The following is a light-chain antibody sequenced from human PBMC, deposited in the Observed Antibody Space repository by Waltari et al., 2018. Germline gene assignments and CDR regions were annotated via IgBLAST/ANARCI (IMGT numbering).Light chain of an antibody. J-gene: IGKJ2*01. CDR3: QKYYSTPRT. CDR1: QCVLYSSNDKNF. V-gene: IGKV4-1*01. Sequence: DIVMTQSPDSLAVSLGERPTINCKSSQCVLYSSNDKNFLAWYQQKPAQPPKLLIYWASTREFGVPDRFSGSGSGTDFTLTISSLQAEDVALYYCQKYYSTPRTFGQGTKLEIK. CDR2: WAS.